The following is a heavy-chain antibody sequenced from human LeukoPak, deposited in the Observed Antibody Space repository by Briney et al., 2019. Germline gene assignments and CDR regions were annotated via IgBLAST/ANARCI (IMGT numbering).Heavy chain of an antibody. V-gene: IGHV4-34*01. J-gene: IGHJ4*02. CDR2: INHSGST. Sequence: ASETLSLTCAVYGGSFSGYYWSWIRQPPGKGLEWIGEINHSGSTNYNPSLKSRVTISVDTSKNQFSLKLSSVTAADTAVYYCAGLTLEAYYYDSSGTGGHFDYWGQGTLVTVSS. CDR1: GGSFSGYY. D-gene: IGHD3-22*01. CDR3: AGLTLEAYYYDSSGTGGHFDY.